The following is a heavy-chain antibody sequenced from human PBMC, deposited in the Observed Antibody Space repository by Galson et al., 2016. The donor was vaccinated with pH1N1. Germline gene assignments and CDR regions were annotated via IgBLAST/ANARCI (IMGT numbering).Heavy chain of an antibody. D-gene: IGHD3-9*01. CDR3: ARSPGDMGTPLDN. CDR2: IIGMFAKT. J-gene: IGHJ4*01. Sequence: SCAASGFTFSNYLMSWVRQAPGQGLEWMGGIIGMFAKTNHAQKFQGSVTITADELTSTAYMALSSLTSEDTALYYCARSPGDMGTPLDNWGHGTLVTVSS. V-gene: IGHV1-69*01. CDR1: GFTFSNYL.